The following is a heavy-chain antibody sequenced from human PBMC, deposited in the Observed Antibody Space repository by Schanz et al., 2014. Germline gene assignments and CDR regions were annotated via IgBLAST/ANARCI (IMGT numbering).Heavy chain of an antibody. D-gene: IGHD4-17*01. CDR1: GYTFTGYY. CDR3: ARNYGGHSEESDRYGMDV. CDR2: INPSGGST. J-gene: IGHJ6*02. Sequence: QVQLVQSGAEVKKPGASVKVSCQASGYTFTGYYIHWVRQAPGQGLEWMGIINPSGGSTTYAQKFQGRVTMTSDTSTSTVYMELSSLRSEDTAVYYCARNYGGHSEESDRYGMDVWGQGTTVTVSS. V-gene: IGHV1-46*01.